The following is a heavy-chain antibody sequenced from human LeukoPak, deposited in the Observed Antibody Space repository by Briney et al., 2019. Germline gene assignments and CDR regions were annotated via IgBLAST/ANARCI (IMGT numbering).Heavy chain of an antibody. CDR3: AKYYAARSRSFDF. CDR1: GFTFSSYA. J-gene: IGHJ4*02. D-gene: IGHD3-10*01. Sequence: GGSLRLSCAASGFTFSSYAMTWVRQSPGKGLEWVSVIGSGGDTYYSDSVQGRFTISRDNSKNTLYLQTNSLRADDTAVYYCAKYYAARSRSFDFWGQGTLVTVSS. V-gene: IGHV3-23*01. CDR2: IGSGGDT.